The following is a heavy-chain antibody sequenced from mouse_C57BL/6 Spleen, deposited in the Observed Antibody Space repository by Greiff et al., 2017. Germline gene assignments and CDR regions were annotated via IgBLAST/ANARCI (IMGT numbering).Heavy chain of an antibody. D-gene: IGHD1-1*01. CDR1: GFTFSDYY. J-gene: IGHJ1*03. CDR3: ARDLGTTVVDWYFDV. CDR2: INYDGSST. V-gene: IGHV5-16*01. Sequence: EVMLVESEGGLVQPGSSMKLSCTASGFTFSDYYMAWVRQVPEKGLEWVANINYDGSSTYYLDSLKSRFIISRDNAKNILYLQMSSLKSEDTATYYCARDLGTTVVDWYFDVWGTGTTVTVSS.